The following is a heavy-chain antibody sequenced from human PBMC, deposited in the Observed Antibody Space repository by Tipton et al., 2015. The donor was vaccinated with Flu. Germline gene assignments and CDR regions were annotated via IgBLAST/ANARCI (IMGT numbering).Heavy chain of an antibody. CDR3: ARGPIWFGRFDP. Sequence: TLSLTCAVYGGSFSGYYWSWIRQPLGKGLEWIGEINHSGSTNYNPSLKSRVTISVDTSKNQFSLKLSSVTAADTAVYYCARGPIWFGRFDPWGQGTLVTVSS. D-gene: IGHD3-10*01. V-gene: IGHV4-34*01. CDR1: GGSFSGYY. CDR2: INHSGST. J-gene: IGHJ5*02.